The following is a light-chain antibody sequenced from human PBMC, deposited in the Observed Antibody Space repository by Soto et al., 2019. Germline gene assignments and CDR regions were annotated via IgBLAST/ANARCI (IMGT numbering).Light chain of an antibody. Sequence: EIVLTQSPGTLSLSPGERATLSCRASQSVTDSYLAWYQHKPGQAPRLLIYDASTRATAIPDRFSGGGSGTDFTLTISSLEPADFAVYYCQQYGASPYAFGQGTKLEI. J-gene: IGKJ2*01. CDR2: DAS. CDR1: QSVTDSY. CDR3: QQYGASPYA. V-gene: IGKV3-20*01.